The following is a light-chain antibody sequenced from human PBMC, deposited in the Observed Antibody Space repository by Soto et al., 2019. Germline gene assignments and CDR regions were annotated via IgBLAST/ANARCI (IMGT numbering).Light chain of an antibody. V-gene: IGKV3-15*01. Sequence: EIVMTQSPATLSVSPGERATLSCRASESVSSLAWYQQKPGQVPRLLIYDASSRATGIPARFSGSGSGTEFTLTISSLQSEDFAVYYCQKYNKWPLTFGGGTKVEIK. CDR1: ESVSS. CDR3: QKYNKWPLT. J-gene: IGKJ4*01. CDR2: DAS.